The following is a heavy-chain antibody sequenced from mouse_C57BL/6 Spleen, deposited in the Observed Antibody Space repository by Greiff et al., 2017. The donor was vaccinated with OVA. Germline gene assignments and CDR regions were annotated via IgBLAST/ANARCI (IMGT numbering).Heavy chain of an antibody. CDR1: GYTFTDYY. D-gene: IGHD3-3*01. CDR2: INPNNGGT. Sequence: EVQLQQSGPELVKPGASVKISCKASGYTFTDYYMNWVKQSHGKSLEWIGDINPNNGGTSYNQKFKGKATLTVDKSSSTAYMELRSLTSEDSAVYYCAQGAAWFAYWGQGTLVTVSA. V-gene: IGHV1-26*01. CDR3: AQGAAWFAY. J-gene: IGHJ3*01.